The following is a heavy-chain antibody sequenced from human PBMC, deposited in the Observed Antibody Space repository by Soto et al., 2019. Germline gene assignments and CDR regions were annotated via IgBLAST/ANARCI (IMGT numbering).Heavy chain of an antibody. V-gene: IGHV4-31*03. D-gene: IGHD3-10*01. CDR3: ARDWSITLGNFLH. J-gene: IGHJ1*01. CDR1: GGSISSGGYY. Sequence: QVQLQESGPGLVKPSQTLSLTCTVSGGSISSGGYYWSWIRQHPGKGLEWIGYIYDSGITYYIPSLKSRLTMSVDTSKNQFSLQLSSVTAADTAVYYCARDWSITLGNFLHWGQGTLVTVSS. CDR2: IYDSGIT.